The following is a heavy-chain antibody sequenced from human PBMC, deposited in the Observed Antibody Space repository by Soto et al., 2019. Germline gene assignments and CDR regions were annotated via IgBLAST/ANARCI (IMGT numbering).Heavy chain of an antibody. CDR2: INHSGST. CDR3: ARGGGPHYYDSSGYYPINYFDY. V-gene: IGHV4-34*01. J-gene: IGHJ4*02. Sequence: SETLSLTCAVYGGSFSGYYWSWIRQPPGKGLEWIGEINHSGSTNYNPSLKSRVTISVDTSKNQFSLKLSSVTAADTAVYYCARGGGPHYYDSSGYYPINYFDYWGQGTLVTVSS. D-gene: IGHD3-22*01. CDR1: GGSFSGYY.